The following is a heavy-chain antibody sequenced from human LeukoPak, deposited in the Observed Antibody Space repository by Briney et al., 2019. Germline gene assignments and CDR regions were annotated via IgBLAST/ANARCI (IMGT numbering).Heavy chain of an antibody. D-gene: IGHD3-10*01. CDR1: GYSISRGYY. CDR3: ARAGWIITSGIDY. Sequence: SETLSLTCGVSGYSISRGYYWAWIRPPPGKGLEWIGTIYHTGSTYYTPSLGSRVTISVDTSKNEFSLNLNSVTAADTAVHYCARAGWIITSGIDYWGQGALVTVSS. J-gene: IGHJ4*02. CDR2: IYHTGST. V-gene: IGHV4-38-2*01.